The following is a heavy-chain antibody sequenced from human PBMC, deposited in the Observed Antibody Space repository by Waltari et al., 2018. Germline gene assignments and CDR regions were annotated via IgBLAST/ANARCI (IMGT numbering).Heavy chain of an antibody. V-gene: IGHV4-39*01. D-gene: IGHD3-10*01. CDR3: ARLLWFGELSQFDY. J-gene: IGHJ4*02. CDR2: IYYSGST. Sequence: QLQLQESGPGLVKPSETLSLTCTVSVGSISSRSYSCGWTRQPPGKGLEWIGSIYYSGSTYYNPSLKSRVTISVDTSKNQFSLKLSSVTAADTAVYYCARLLWFGELSQFDYWGQGTLVTVSS. CDR1: VGSISSRSYS.